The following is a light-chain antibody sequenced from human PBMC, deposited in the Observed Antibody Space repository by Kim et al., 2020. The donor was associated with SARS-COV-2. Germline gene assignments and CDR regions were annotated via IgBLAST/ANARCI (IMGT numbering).Light chain of an antibody. Sequence: SASIGERVTITCRARHNINIGLAWYQQKPGKAPNLLIYEASTLESGVPSRLSGSGSGTEFTLTINSLQPDDFATYYCQQYDGLSTFGQGTKVDIK. V-gene: IGKV1-5*01. J-gene: IGKJ1*01. CDR1: HNINIG. CDR3: QQYDGLST. CDR2: EAS.